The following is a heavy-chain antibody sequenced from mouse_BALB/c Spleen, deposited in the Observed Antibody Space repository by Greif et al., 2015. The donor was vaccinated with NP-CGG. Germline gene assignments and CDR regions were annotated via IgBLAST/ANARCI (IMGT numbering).Heavy chain of an antibody. D-gene: IGHD4-1*01. CDR2: IYPGDGDT. CDR1: GYAFSSYW. CDR3: ARWGWDGAY. J-gene: IGHJ3*01. V-gene: IGHV1-80*01. Sequence: QVQLQQSGAELVRPGSSVKIPCKASGYAFSSYWMNWVKQRPGQGLEWIGQIYPGDGDTNYNGKFKGKATLTADKSSSTAYMQLSSLTSEDSAVYFCARWGWDGAYWGQGTLVTVSA.